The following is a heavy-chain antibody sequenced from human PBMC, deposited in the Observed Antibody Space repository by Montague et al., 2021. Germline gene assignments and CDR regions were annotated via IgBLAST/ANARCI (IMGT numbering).Heavy chain of an antibody. Sequence: SLILSCAASGFTVRSNYMSLFRQAPVKGLEWVSVLYSGGPTYYAYSVKGLFTISRDNSKDTVNLQMNSLRTEDTAVYYCARVWDWLSFGYYHYSMDVWGQGTTVTVSS. CDR2: LYSGGPT. CDR3: ARVWDWLSFGYYHYSMDV. J-gene: IGHJ6*02. V-gene: IGHV3-53*01. D-gene: IGHD3/OR15-3a*01. CDR1: GFTVRSNY.